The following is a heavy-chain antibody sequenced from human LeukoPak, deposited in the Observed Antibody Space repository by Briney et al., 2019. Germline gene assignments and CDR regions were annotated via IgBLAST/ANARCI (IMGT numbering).Heavy chain of an antibody. CDR3: ATEVVTTPFWDY. CDR2: IRTKGSGGTT. D-gene: IGHD5-12*01. CDR1: GFTFSNAW. Sequence: GGSLRLSCAASGFTFSNAWMSWVRQAPGKGLEWVGRIRTKGSGGTTDYAAPVKGRFTISRDDSKNTLYLQLNSLKTEDTAVYYFATEVVTTPFWDYWGQGTLVTVSS. J-gene: IGHJ4*02. V-gene: IGHV3-15*01.